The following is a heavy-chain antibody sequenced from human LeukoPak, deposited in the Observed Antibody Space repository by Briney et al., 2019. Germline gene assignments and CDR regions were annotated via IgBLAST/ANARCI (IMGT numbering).Heavy chain of an antibody. CDR2: ISYDGSNK. V-gene: IGHV3-30*18. CDR1: GFTFSSYG. D-gene: IGHD1-20*01. Sequence: PGGSLRLSCAASGFTFSSYGMHWVRQAPGKGLEWVAVISYDGSNKYYADSVKGRFTISRDNSKNTLYLQMNSLRAEDTAVYYCAKGGLYNRNDGDAFDIWGQGTMVTVSS. J-gene: IGHJ3*02. CDR3: AKGGLYNRNDGDAFDI.